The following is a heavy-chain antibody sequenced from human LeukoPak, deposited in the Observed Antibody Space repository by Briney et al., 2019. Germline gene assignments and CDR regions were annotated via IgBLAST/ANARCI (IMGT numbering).Heavy chain of an antibody. V-gene: IGHV1-46*01. CDR2: INPSGGST. CDR3: ARDGPGAYDSSGYSPFDY. J-gene: IGHJ4*02. Sequence: ASVKVSCKASGYTFTSYYMHWVRQAPGQGLEWMGIINPSGGSTSYAQKFQGRVTMTRDTSTSTVYMELSSLRSEDTAVYYCARDGPGAYDSSGYSPFDYWGQGTLVTVSS. CDR1: GYTFTSYY. D-gene: IGHD3-22*01.